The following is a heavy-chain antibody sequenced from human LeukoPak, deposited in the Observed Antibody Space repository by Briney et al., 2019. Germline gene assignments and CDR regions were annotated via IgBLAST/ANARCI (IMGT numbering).Heavy chain of an antibody. D-gene: IGHD1-26*01. Sequence: PGGSLRLSCAASKFTFISYGMHWVRQAPGKGLEWVAFIRYDGNKKYYADSVKGRFTISGDNSKNTLFLQMSSLRAEDTAVYYCAKDRFADSGSSYFDYWGQGTLVTVSS. J-gene: IGHJ4*02. V-gene: IGHV3-30*02. CDR2: IRYDGNKK. CDR3: AKDRFADSGSSYFDY. CDR1: KFTFISYG.